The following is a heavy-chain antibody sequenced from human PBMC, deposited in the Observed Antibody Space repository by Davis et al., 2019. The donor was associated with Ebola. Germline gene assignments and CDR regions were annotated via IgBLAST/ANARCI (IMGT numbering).Heavy chain of an antibody. CDR1: GGTFISYA. D-gene: IGHD3-10*01. J-gene: IGHJ5*02. CDR3: ARGYYGGLSHNWFDP. CDR2: IIPIFGTA. V-gene: IGHV1-69*06. Sequence: SVKVSCKASGGTFISYAISWVRQAPGQGLEWMGGIIPIFGTANYAQKFQGRVTITADKSTSTAYMELNSLRSEDTAMYYCARGYYGGLSHNWFDPWGQGTLVTVSS.